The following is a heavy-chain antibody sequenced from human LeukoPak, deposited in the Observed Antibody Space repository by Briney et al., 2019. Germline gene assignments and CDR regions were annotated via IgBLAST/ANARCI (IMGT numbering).Heavy chain of an antibody. CDR1: GFTFSNAW. V-gene: IGHV3-15*01. CDR3: TTQPWQVDY. CDR2: IKSKIDGETT. Sequence: PGGSLRLSCAASGFTFSNAWMTWVRQAPGKGLEWVGRIKSKIDGETTDYAAPVKGRFTISRDDSKNTLYLQMNSPKIEDTAMYYCTTQPWQVDYWGQGTLVTVSS. D-gene: IGHD6-19*01. J-gene: IGHJ4*02.